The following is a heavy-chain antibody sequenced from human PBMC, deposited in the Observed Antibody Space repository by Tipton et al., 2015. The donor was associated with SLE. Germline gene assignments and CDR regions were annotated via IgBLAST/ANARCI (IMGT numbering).Heavy chain of an antibody. V-gene: IGHV4-31*03. D-gene: IGHD6-19*01. CDR2: IHYSGST. J-gene: IGHJ4*02. CDR1: GASISSGSYY. Sequence: TLSLTCTVSGASISSGSYYWNWIRRHPGKGLEWIGYIHYSGSTYYNPSLESRVTISIDTSKNHFSLKMTSVTAADPAVYYCARGDRYSSGSDYWGQGTLVTVSS. CDR3: ARGDRYSSGSDY.